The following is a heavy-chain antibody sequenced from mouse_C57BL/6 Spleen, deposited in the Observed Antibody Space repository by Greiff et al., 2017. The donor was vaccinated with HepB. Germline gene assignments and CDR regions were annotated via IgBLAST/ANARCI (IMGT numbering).Heavy chain of an antibody. J-gene: IGHJ2*01. D-gene: IGHD2-4*01. Sequence: EVQLVESGPGLVKPSQSLSLTCSVTGYSITSGYYWNWIRQFPGNKLEWMGYISYDGSNNYNPSLKNRISLTRDTSKNQFVLKLNSVTTEDTATYYCAIYYDYDGWVFDYWGQGTTLTVSS. CDR2: ISYDGSN. CDR3: AIYYDYDGWVFDY. V-gene: IGHV3-6*01. CDR1: GYSITSGYY.